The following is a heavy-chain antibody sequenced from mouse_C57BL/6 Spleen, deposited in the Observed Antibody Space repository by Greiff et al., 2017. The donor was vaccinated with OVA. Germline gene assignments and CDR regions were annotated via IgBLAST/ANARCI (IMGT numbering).Heavy chain of an antibody. CDR1: GYTFTDYN. D-gene: IGHD1-1*01. CDR3: ALFITTVVGGYFDY. V-gene: IGHV1-18*01. Sequence: VQLQQSGPELVKPGASVKIPCKASGYTFTDYNMDWVKQSHGKSLEWIGDINPNNGGTIYNQKFKGKATLTVDKSSSTAYMELRSLTSEDTAVYYCALFITTVVGGYFDYWGQGTTLTVSS. J-gene: IGHJ2*01. CDR2: INPNNGGT.